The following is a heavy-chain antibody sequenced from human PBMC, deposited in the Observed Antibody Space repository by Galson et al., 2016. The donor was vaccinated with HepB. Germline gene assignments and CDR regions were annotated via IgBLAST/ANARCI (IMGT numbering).Heavy chain of an antibody. D-gene: IGHD5-12*01. CDR3: ARRNQRGYSGYDAGYYYYGLDG. V-gene: IGHV3-33*03. CDR2: IWHDGSNK. J-gene: IGHJ6*02. Sequence: SLRLSCAASGFSFNSYGMHWVRQAPDKGLEWVAFIWHDGSNKYYADSVKGRFTISRDNAKNSLFLQMNSLRVEDTAVYYCARRNQRGYSGYDAGYYYYGLDGWGQGTTVTVSS. CDR1: GFSFNSYG.